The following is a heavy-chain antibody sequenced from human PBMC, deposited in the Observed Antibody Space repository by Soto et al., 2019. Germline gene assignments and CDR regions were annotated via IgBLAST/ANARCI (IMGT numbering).Heavy chain of an antibody. Sequence: QVQLQESGPGLVKPSQTLSLTCTVSGGSISSGDYYWSWIRQPPGKGLEWIGYIYYSGSTYYNPSLKSRVTISVDTSKDPFSLKLSSVTAADTAVYYCATTLLPEYYFDYWGQGTLVTVSS. V-gene: IGHV4-30-4*01. J-gene: IGHJ4*02. CDR2: IYYSGST. CDR3: ATTLLPEYYFDY. D-gene: IGHD2-21*02. CDR1: GGSISSGDYY.